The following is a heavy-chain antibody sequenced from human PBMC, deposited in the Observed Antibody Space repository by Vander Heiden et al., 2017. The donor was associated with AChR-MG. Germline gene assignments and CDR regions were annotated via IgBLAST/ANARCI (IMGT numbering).Heavy chain of an antibody. CDR2: ISYDGSNK. Sequence: QVQLAEAGGGVVQPGRSLGPSCAASGFSFHNYDMYWVRQSPGKGLEWVAVISYDGSNKYYEDSVQGRFTIFRDNSKNTLYLQMNTLTAEDTAVYYCARGTELGAFYFDHWGQGTLVTVSS. V-gene: IGHV3-30*04. D-gene: IGHD3-16*01. CDR1: GFSFHNYD. CDR3: ARGTELGAFYFDH. J-gene: IGHJ4*02.